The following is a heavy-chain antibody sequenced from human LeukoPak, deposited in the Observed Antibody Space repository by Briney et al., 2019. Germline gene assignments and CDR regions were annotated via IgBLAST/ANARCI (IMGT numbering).Heavy chain of an antibody. CDR2: IYYSGSA. Sequence: SETLSPTCTVSDGSISTQYYWGWIRQPPGKGLEWIGHIYYSGSAYYSPSLKSRVTISVDTSNNQFSLKVTSVAAADTAIYHCARLHYYHHYMDVWGKGTTVTVSS. J-gene: IGHJ6*03. CDR1: DGSISTQYY. CDR3: ARLHYYHHYMDV. V-gene: IGHV4-39*01.